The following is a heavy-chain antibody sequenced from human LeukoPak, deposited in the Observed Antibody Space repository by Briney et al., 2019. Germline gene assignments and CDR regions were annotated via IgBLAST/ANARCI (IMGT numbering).Heavy chain of an antibody. CDR2: ISYDGSNK. Sequence: PGGSLRLSCAASGFTFTNYALHWVRQAPGKGLEWVAVISYDGSNKNYADSVKGRFTISRDNSKDTLYLQMNSLRAEDTAVFYCARDESIAARLFDYWGQGTLVTVSS. D-gene: IGHD6-6*01. CDR1: GFTFTNYA. V-gene: IGHV3-30*04. CDR3: ARDESIAARLFDY. J-gene: IGHJ4*02.